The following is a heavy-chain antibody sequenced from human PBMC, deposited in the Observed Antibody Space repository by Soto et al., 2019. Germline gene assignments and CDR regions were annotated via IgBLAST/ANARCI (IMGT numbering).Heavy chain of an antibody. CDR1: GFTFSSYS. CDR2: FTTSSPSI. CDR3: ARVQWLASHI. V-gene: IGHV3-21*01. D-gene: IGHD6-19*01. J-gene: IGHJ3*02. Sequence: EVQLVESGGGLVKPGGPLRLSGAASGFTFSSYSMTWFRRAPGKGLEWVSTFTTSSPSIYYADSVKGRFTISRENAKNSLYLQMNSLRVEDTAVYYCARVQWLASHIWGQGTMVTVSS.